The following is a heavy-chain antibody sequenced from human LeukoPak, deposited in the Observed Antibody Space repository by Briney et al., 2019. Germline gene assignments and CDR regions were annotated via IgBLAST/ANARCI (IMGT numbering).Heavy chain of an antibody. CDR1: GFTFSRYW. CDR2: IYSGGST. D-gene: IGHD6-13*01. CDR3: ARDSGYSSSWAFDY. V-gene: IGHV3-66*01. J-gene: IGHJ4*02. Sequence: GGSLRLSCAASGFTFSRYWMSWVRQAPGKGLEWVSVIYSGGSTYYADSVKGRFTISRDNSKNTLYLQMNSLRAEDTAVYYCARDSGYSSSWAFDYWGQGTLVTVSS.